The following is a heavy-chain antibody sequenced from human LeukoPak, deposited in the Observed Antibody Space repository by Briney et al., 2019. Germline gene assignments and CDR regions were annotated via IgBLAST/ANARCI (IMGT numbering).Heavy chain of an antibody. CDR1: GFTISDYS. J-gene: IGHJ4*02. CDR3: ASKNSGSYYFDY. V-gene: IGHV3-11*06. D-gene: IGHD1-26*01. Sequence: GGSLRLSCAASGFTISDYSMNWIRQAPGKGLEWVSYISRTSDYTNYADSVKGRFTISRDNAKKSLYLQMNSLRAEDTAVYYCASKNSGSYYFDYWGQGTLVTVSS. CDR2: ISRTSDYT.